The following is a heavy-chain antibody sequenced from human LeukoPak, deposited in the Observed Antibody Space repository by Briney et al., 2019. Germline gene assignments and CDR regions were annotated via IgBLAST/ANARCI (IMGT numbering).Heavy chain of an antibody. CDR2: IYSGGST. CDR3: AKGSPGFYYYMDV. Sequence: GGSLRLSCAASGFTVSSNYMSWVRQAPGKGLEWVSVIYSGGSTYYADSVKGRFTISRDNSKNTLYLQMNSLRAEDTAVYYCAKGSPGFYYYMDVWGRGTTVTVSS. D-gene: IGHD5-12*01. V-gene: IGHV3-53*01. J-gene: IGHJ6*03. CDR1: GFTVSSNY.